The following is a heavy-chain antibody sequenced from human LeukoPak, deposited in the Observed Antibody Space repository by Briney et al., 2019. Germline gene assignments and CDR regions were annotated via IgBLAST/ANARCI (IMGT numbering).Heavy chain of an antibody. CDR3: WLVSSYYGSGTYYYNFDY. V-gene: IGHV3-53*01. Sequence: PGGSLRLSCAASGFTVSSNYMSWVRQAPGKGLEWVSVIYSGGSTYYADSVKGRFTISRDNSKNTLFLRMNSLRAEDTAVYYCWLVSSYYGSGTYYYNFDYWGQGTLVTVSS. CDR1: GFTVSSNY. J-gene: IGHJ4*02. D-gene: IGHD3-10*01. CDR2: IYSGGST.